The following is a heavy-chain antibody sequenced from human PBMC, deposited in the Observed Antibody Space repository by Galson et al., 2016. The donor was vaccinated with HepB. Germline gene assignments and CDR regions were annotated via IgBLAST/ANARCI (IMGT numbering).Heavy chain of an antibody. CDR2: SSSTGRT. J-gene: IGHJ4*02. V-gene: IGHV4-61*01. D-gene: IGHD5-18*01. CDR3: ARSAVVGPILFNY. Sequence: SETLSLTCTVSGASVDSRSHSWNWIRQSPGKGLEWIGHSSSTGRTNYTPSLKSRVTISVDTSKDQFSLRLSSVTAADTALYYCARSAVVGPILFNYWGQGIFVIVSS. CDR1: GASVDSRSHS.